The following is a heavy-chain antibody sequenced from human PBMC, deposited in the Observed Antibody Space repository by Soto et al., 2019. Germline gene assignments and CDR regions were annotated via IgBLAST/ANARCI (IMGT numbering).Heavy chain of an antibody. CDR2: INHSGST. CDR3: ARARKGSGSDDSNHYGMDV. V-gene: IGHV4-34*01. D-gene: IGHD3-3*01. CDR1: GGSFSDYH. Sequence: ETLSLTCSVYGGSFSDYHWSWILQPPGKGLEWIGEINHSGSTNYNPSLKSRVTISVHTSKNQFSLQLSSVTAADTAVYYCARARKGSGSDDSNHYGMDVWGXGXXVTVS. J-gene: IGHJ6*04.